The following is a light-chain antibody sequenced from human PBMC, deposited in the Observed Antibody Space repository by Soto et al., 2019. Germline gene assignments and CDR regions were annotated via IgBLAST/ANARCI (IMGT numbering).Light chain of an antibody. V-gene: IGKV3-15*01. CDR2: GAS. CDR3: QQYNNWART. J-gene: IGKJ1*01. Sequence: MTQTPSTLPASVGDRVTITCRASQSISNNLAWYQQKRGQAPRLLMYGASTRATGIPARFSGSGSGTEFTLTISSLQSADFAVYFCQQYNNWARTFGQGTNVEVK. CDR1: QSISNN.